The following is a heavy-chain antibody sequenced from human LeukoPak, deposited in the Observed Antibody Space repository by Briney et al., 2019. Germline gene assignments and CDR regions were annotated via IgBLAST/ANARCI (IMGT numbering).Heavy chain of an antibody. CDR2: ISGSGGST. CDR1: GFTFSTYA. CDR3: ARPITMVRGVSNWFDP. Sequence: PGGSLRLSCAASGFTFSTYAMSWVRQAPGKGLEWVSAISGSGGSTYYADSVKGRFTISRDNSKNTLYLQMNSLRAEDTAVYYCARPITMVRGVSNWFDPWGQGTLVTVSS. J-gene: IGHJ5*02. V-gene: IGHV3-23*01. D-gene: IGHD3-10*01.